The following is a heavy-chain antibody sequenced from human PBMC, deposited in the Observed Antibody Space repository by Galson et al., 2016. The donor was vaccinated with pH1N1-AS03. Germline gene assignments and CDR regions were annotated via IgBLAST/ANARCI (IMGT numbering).Heavy chain of an antibody. CDR3: AKGYSATPSGTFDI. Sequence: SVKVSCKASGGTFNTYAISWVRQAPGQGLEWMGRIIPMLNIPDYAHKFQVRVTITADTSTNTAYMALTNLRSDDTALYYCAKGYSATPSGTFDIWGQGTTVTVSS. CDR1: GGTFNTYA. J-gene: IGHJ3*02. D-gene: IGHD2-15*01. V-gene: IGHV1-69*04. CDR2: IIPMLNIP.